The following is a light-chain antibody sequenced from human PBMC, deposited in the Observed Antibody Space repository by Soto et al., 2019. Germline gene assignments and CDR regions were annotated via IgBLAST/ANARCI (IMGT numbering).Light chain of an antibody. J-gene: IGKJ1*01. CDR1: QSVSSSY. V-gene: IGKV3-20*01. CDR2: GTS. Sequence: EIVLTQSPGTLSLSPGVRATLSCRASQSVSSSYLAWYQQKPGQAPRLLIYGTSSRATAIPDRFSGSGSGTDFTLTISRLEPEDFAVYYCQQYGSSSWTFGQVTKVDIK. CDR3: QQYGSSSWT.